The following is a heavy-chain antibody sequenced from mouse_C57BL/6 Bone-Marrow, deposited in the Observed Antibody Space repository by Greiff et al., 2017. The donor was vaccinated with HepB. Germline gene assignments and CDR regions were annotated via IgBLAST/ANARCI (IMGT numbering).Heavy chain of an antibody. CDR1: GFSLTSYG. V-gene: IGHV2-9*01. J-gene: IGHJ1*03. CDR3: AKHGGVLRSRDWYFDV. D-gene: IGHD1-1*01. Sequence: VKVVESGPGLVAPSQSLSITCTVSGFSLTSYGVDWVRQPPGKGLEWLGVIWGGGSTNYNSALMSRLSISKDNSKSQVFLKMNSLQTDDTAMYYCAKHGGVLRSRDWYFDVWGTGTTVTVSS. CDR2: IWGGGST.